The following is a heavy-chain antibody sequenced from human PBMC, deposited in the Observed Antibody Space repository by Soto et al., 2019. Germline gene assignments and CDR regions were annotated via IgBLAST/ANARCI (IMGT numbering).Heavy chain of an antibody. V-gene: IGHV1-2*06. CDR1: GDTFTRYY. CDR3: ARGGGSSFFDY. J-gene: IGHJ4*02. Sequence: ASVKVSCKLSGDTFTRYYIHWVRQAPGQGLEWMGRINPNSGDTKYAQSFQGRFTMTRDTSINTAYMELSRLRSDDTAVYYCARGGGSSFFDYWGQGILVTVSS. CDR2: INPNSGDT. D-gene: IGHD2-2*01.